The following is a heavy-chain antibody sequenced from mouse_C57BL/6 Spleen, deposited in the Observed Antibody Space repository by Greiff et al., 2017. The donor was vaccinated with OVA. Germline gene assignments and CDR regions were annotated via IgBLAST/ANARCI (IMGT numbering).Heavy chain of an antibody. CDR2: IDPEDGET. CDR3: ASPSGGYDYGDAMDY. V-gene: IGHV14-2*01. Sequence: EVQLQQSGAELVKPGASVKLSCTASGFNIKDYYMHWVKQRTEQGLEWIGRIDPEDGETKYAPKFQGKATITADTSSNTAYLQLSSLTSEDSAVYYCASPSGGYDYGDAMDYWGQGTSVTVSS. D-gene: IGHD2-4*01. CDR1: GFNIKDYY. J-gene: IGHJ4*01.